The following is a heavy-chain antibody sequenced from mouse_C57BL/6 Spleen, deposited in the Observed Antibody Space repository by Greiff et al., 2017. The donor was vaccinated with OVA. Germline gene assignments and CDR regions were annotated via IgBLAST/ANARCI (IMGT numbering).Heavy chain of an antibody. CDR1: GFTFSDYG. CDR2: ISSGSSTI. J-gene: IGHJ2*01. CDR3: ARPLYGHFFDY. D-gene: IGHD1-1*02. Sequence: DVHLVESGGGLVKPGGSLKLSCAASGFTFSDYGMHWVRQAPEKGLEWVAYISSGSSTIYYADTVKGRFTLSRDNAKNTLFLQMTSLRSEGTAMYYGARPLYGHFFDYWGQGTTLTVSS. V-gene: IGHV5-17*01.